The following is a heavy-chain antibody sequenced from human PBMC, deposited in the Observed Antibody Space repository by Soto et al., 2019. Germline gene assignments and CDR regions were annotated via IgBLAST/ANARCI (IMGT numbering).Heavy chain of an antibody. D-gene: IGHD3-10*01. CDR2: ISYDGSD. V-gene: IGHV3-33*05. CDR3: ARRSNYYLDF. CDR1: GFPFREFG. Sequence: QMQLVESGGGVVQPGRSLRLSCVASGFPFREFGMHWVRQAPGKGLEWVALISYDGSDYADSVKGRFTISRDDSRDTLFLPMDNLRPDDTGVYYCARRSNYYLDFWGQGTLVTVSS. J-gene: IGHJ4*02.